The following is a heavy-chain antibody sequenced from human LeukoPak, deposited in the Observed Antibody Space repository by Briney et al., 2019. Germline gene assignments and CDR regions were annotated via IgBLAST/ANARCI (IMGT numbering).Heavy chain of an antibody. D-gene: IGHD2-15*01. V-gene: IGHV4-34*01. J-gene: IGHJ4*02. CDR3: ARVYEVVSAIDY. CDR1: GGSFSGYY. Sequence: SETLSLTCAVYGGSFSGYYWSWIRQPPGKGLEWIGEINHSGSTNYNPSLKSRVTMSVDTSKNQFSLKLSSVTAADTAVYYCARVYEVVSAIDYWGQGTLVTVSS. CDR2: INHSGST.